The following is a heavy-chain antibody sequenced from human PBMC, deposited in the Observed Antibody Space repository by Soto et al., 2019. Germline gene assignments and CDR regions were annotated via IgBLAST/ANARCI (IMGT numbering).Heavy chain of an antibody. CDR3: ARKGGQQLVRVVAGWFDP. V-gene: IGHV4-34*01. J-gene: IGHJ5*02. CDR1: GGSFSGYY. Sequence: QVQLQQWGAGLLKPSETLSLTCAVYGGSFSGYYWSWIRQPPGKGLEWIGEINHSGSTNYNPSLKSRVTISVYTSKNQFSLKLSSVTAADTAVYYCARKGGQQLVRVVAGWFDPWGQGTLVTVSS. CDR2: INHSGST. D-gene: IGHD6-13*01.